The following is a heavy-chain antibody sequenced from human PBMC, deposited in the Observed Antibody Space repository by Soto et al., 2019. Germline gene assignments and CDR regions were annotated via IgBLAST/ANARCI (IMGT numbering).Heavy chain of an antibody. D-gene: IGHD3-3*01. V-gene: IGHV4-59*08. J-gene: IGHJ5*02. Sequence: SETLSLTCTVSGGSISSYYWSWIRQPPGKGLEWIGYIYYSGSTNYNPSLKSRVTISVDTSKNQFSLKLSSVTAADTAVYYCARHTSSSPFWSGYYTDWFDPWGQGTLVTVSS. CDR2: IYYSGST. CDR3: ARHTSSSPFWSGYYTDWFDP. CDR1: GGSISSYY.